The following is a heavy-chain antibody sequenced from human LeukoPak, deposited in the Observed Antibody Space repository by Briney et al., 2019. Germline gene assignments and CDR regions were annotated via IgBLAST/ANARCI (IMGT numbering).Heavy chain of an antibody. Sequence: ASVKVSCKASGYTFTGYYMHWVRQAPGQGLEWMGWINPNSGGTNYAQKFQGRVTMTRDTSISTAYMELSRLRSDDTAVYYCAREGVDWNHSVNYFDYWGQGTLVTVSS. V-gene: IGHV1-2*02. CDR3: AREGVDWNHSVNYFDY. J-gene: IGHJ4*02. CDR2: INPNSGGT. D-gene: IGHD1-1*01. CDR1: GYTFTGYY.